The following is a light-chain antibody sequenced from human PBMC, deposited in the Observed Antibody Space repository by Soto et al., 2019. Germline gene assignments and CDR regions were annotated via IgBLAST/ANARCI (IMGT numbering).Light chain of an antibody. CDR2: DVG. CDR3: TSYTSDSTLYV. Sequence: QSALTQPASVSGSPGQSITFSCTGTSSDVCGYDFVSWYQQHPGRAPKLIIYDVGQRPSAVSNRFSGSKSGNTASLTISGLQGEDEADHYCTSYTSDSTLYVFGTGTKLTVL. J-gene: IGLJ1*01. CDR1: SSDVCGYDF. V-gene: IGLV2-14*01.